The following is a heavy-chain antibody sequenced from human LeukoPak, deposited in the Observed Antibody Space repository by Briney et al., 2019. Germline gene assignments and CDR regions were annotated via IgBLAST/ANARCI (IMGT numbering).Heavy chain of an antibody. D-gene: IGHD6-6*01. CDR2: INHSGST. Sequence: GSLRLSCAASGFTFSSYAMSWIRQPPGKGLEWIGEINHSGSTNYNPSLKSRVTISVDTSKNQFSLKLSSVTAADTAVYYCARWYSSSGAFDIWGQGTMVTVSS. CDR3: ARWYSSSGAFDI. CDR1: GFTFSSYA. J-gene: IGHJ3*02. V-gene: IGHV4-34*01.